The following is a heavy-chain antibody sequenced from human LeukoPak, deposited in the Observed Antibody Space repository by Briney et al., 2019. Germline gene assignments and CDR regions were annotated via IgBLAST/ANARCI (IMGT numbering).Heavy chain of an antibody. CDR1: GFTVSSNY. CDR2: IYSGGST. V-gene: IGHV3-66*01. Sequence: GSLRLSCAASGFTVSSNYMSWVRQAPGKGLEWVSVIYSGGSTYYADSVKGRFTISRDNSKNTLYLQMNSLRAEDTAAYYCAIAAAGTNYYFDYWGQGTLVTVFS. CDR3: AIAAAGTNYYFDY. D-gene: IGHD6-13*01. J-gene: IGHJ4*02.